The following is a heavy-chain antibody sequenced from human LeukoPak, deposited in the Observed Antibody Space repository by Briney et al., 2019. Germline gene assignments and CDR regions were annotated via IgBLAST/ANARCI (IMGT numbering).Heavy chain of an antibody. Sequence: GGSLRLSCAASGLTFSSYSMNWVRQAPGKGLEWVSSISSSSSYIYYADSVKGRFTISRDNAKNSLYLQMNSLRAEDTAVYYCAREGDYDYSDAFDIWGQGTMVTVSS. V-gene: IGHV3-21*01. CDR3: AREGDYDYSDAFDI. D-gene: IGHD3-16*01. J-gene: IGHJ3*02. CDR2: ISSSSSYI. CDR1: GLTFSSYS.